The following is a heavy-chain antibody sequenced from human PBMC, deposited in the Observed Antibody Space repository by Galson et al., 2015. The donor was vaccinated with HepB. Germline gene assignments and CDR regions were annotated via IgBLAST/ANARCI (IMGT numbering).Heavy chain of an antibody. D-gene: IGHD3-3*01. CDR2: IYYSGST. J-gene: IGHJ3*02. CDR1: GGSISSYY. V-gene: IGHV4-59*01. CDR3: ASSPYYDFWSGNLDAFDI. Sequence: LSLTCTVSGGSISSYYWSWIRQPPGKGLEWIGYIYYSGSTNYNPSLKSRVTISVDTSKNQFSLKLSSVTAADTAVYYCASSPYYDFWSGNLDAFDIWGQGTMVTVSS.